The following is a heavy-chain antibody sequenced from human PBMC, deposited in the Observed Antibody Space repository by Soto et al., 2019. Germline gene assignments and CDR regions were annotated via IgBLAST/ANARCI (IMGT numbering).Heavy chain of an antibody. D-gene: IGHD4-17*01. CDR2: IYYIGNT. J-gene: IGHJ4*02. CDR3: GGQDYGAKGYYLEN. V-gene: IGHV4-39*01. Sequence: QLQLQESGSGLVKPSETLSLTCIVSNGSISSRSSYWGWIRQTPGKGLEWIGSIYYIGNTYYNPSLKSRVTIYIDTSKTQFSLKMNSVTAADTAVYFCGGQDYGAKGYYLENWGQGALVTVSS. CDR1: NGSISSRSSY.